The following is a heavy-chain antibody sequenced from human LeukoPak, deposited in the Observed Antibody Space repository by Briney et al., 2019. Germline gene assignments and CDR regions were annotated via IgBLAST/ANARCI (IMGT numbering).Heavy chain of an antibody. CDR3: AKSGYNRFDY. CDR1: GFTFSSSA. V-gene: IGHV3-23*01. D-gene: IGHD5-24*01. CDR2: ISGSGSGGST. Sequence: GGSLRLSCAASGFTFSSSAMSWVRQAPGKGLEWVSSISGSGSGGSTYYADSVKGRFTISRDNFKNTLYLQMSSLRAEDTAVYYCAKSGYNRFDYWGQGTLVTVSS. J-gene: IGHJ4*02.